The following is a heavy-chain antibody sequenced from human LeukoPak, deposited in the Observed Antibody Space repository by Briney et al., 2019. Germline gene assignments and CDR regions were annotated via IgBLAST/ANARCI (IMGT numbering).Heavy chain of an antibody. V-gene: IGHV4-30-2*01. Sequence: SETLSLTCTVSGGSISSGGYYWSWIRQPPGKGLEWIGYIYHSGSTYYNPSLKSRVTISVDRSKNQFSLKLSSVTAADTAVYYCARATGQSYAFDIWGQGTMVTVSS. CDR2: IYHSGST. CDR3: ARATGQSYAFDI. CDR1: GGSISSGGYY. J-gene: IGHJ3*02.